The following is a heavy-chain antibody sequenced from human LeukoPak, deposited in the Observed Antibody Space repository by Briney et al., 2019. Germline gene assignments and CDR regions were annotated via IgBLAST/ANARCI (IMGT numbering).Heavy chain of an antibody. J-gene: IGHJ4*02. D-gene: IGHD2-2*01. CDR1: GFSFSTDG. Sequence: GSLRLSCSASGFSFSTDGMSWVRQAPGKGLEWVSGILGLGGASRTYYADSVKGRFTISRDNSKNTLYLQMNSLRAEDTAVYYCAHGTMYQLDYWGQGTLVTVSS. V-gene: IGHV3-23*01. CDR2: ILGLGGASRT. CDR3: AHGTMYQLDY.